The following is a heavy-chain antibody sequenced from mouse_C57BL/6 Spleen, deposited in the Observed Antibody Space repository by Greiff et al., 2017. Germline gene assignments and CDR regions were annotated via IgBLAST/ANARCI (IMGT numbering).Heavy chain of an antibody. CDR2: ISSGSSTI. CDR3: ARTAYYDMDD. J-gene: IGHJ4*01. CDR1: GFTFSDYG. V-gene: IGHV5-17*01. Sequence: EVHLVESGGGLVKPGGSLKLSCAASGFTFSDYGMHWVRQAPEKGLEWVAYISSGSSTIYYADTFKGRFTISRDNAKNTLFLQMTSLRSEDTAMYYCARTAYYDMDDWGKGTSVTVSS.